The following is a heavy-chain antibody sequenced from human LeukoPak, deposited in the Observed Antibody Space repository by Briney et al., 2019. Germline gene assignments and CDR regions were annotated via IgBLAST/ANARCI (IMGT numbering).Heavy chain of an antibody. CDR1: GGSISSYY. CDR3: ARDPSGSFFNWFDP. J-gene: IGHJ5*02. Sequence: SETLSLTCTVSGGSISSYYWNWIRQPPGKGLEWIGHMYYSGTINYNPSLKSRVTISVDTSKNQFSLKLRSVTAADTAVYYCARDPSGSFFNWFDPWGQGTLVIVSS. CDR2: MYYSGTI. V-gene: IGHV4-59*01. D-gene: IGHD1-26*01.